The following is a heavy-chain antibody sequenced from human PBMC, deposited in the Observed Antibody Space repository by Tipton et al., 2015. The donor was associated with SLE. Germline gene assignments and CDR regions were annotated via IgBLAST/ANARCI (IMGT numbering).Heavy chain of an antibody. CDR2: VYYTGST. CDR3: ARDGDSTGRSYFQH. CDR1: GDSITNYY. V-gene: IGHV4-59*01. D-gene: IGHD3-22*01. J-gene: IGHJ1*01. Sequence: TLSLTCNVSGDSITNYYWSWIRQPPGKGLEWIGYVYYTGSTNYNPSLKSRVAISVDTSKNQFSLKLNSVTAADTAVYYCARDGDSTGRSYFQHWGQGTLVTVSS.